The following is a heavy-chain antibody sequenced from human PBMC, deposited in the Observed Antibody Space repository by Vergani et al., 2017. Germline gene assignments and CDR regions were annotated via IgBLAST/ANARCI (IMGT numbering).Heavy chain of an antibody. V-gene: IGHV1-46*03. Sequence: QVQLVQSGAEVKKPGASVKVSCKASGYTFTSYYMPWVRQAPGQGLEWMGIINPSGGSTSYAQKFQGRVTMTRDTSTSTGYMELSSLRSEDTAVYYCARGPDYYDSSGYYWFDDWGQGTLVTVSS. J-gene: IGHJ4*02. CDR2: INPSGGST. D-gene: IGHD3-22*01. CDR1: GYTFTSYY. CDR3: ARGPDYYDSSGYYWFDD.